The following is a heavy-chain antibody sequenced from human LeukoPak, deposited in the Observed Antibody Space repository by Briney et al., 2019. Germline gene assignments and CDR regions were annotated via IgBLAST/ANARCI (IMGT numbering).Heavy chain of an antibody. Sequence: GGSLRLSCAASGFNLIDYSMNWVRQAPGKGLEWISYIGISSGNTQYADSVKGRFTISRDKPRNTLYLQMNSLRVEDTAMYYWARDHRYAFDNWGHGTLVTVSS. V-gene: IGHV3-48*01. CDR1: GFNLIDYS. CDR3: ARDHRYAFDN. D-gene: IGHD5-12*01. CDR2: IGISSGNT. J-gene: IGHJ4*01.